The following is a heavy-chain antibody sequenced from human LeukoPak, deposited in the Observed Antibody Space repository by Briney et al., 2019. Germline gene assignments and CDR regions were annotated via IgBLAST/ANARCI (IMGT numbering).Heavy chain of an antibody. CDR3: ARDPFRYGLGY. CDR2: IYYSGST. D-gene: IGHD5-18*01. V-gene: IGHV4-59*12. CDR1: GGSISSYY. J-gene: IGHJ4*02. Sequence: SETLSLTCTVSGGSISSYYWSWIRQPPGKGLEWIGYIYYSGSTYYNPSLKSRVTISVDTSKNQFSLKLSSVTAADTAVYYCARDPFRYGLGYWGQGTLVTVSS.